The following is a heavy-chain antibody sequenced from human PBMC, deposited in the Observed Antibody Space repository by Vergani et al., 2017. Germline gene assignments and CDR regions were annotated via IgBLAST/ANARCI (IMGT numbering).Heavy chain of an antibody. CDR1: GFTFSSYE. CDR2: IYYSGST. D-gene: IGHD3-9*01. J-gene: IGHJ5*02. Sequence: VQLVESGGGLVQPGGSLRLSCAASGFTFSSYEMNWVRQAPGKGLEWIGYIYYSGSTYYNPSLKSRVTISVDTSKNQFSLKLSSVTAADTAVYYCAREVLRYFDWSRGQFDPWGQGTLVTVSS. V-gene: IGHV4-31*02. CDR3: AREVLRYFDWSRGQFDP.